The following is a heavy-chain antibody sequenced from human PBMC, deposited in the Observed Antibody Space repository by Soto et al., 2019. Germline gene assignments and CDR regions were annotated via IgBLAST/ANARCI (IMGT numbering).Heavy chain of an antibody. CDR1: GFTFSSYA. CDR2: ISGSGAYT. V-gene: IGHV3-23*01. J-gene: IGHJ4*02. Sequence: EVQLLESGGGLVQPGGSLRLSCAASGFTFSSYAMNWVRQAPGKGLEWVSSISGSGAYTYYGDSVKGRFTISRDNSKNTMYLQMNSLRAEDTAVYYCAKDRGSNGYLYYFDYWGQGTLVTVSS. CDR3: AKDRGSNGYLYYFDY. D-gene: IGHD3-22*01.